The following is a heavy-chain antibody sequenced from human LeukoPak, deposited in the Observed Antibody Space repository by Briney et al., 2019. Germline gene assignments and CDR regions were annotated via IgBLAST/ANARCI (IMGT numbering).Heavy chain of an antibody. J-gene: IGHJ1*01. D-gene: IGHD2-2*01. V-gene: IGHV1-69*05. CDR2: IIPIFGTA. CDR1: GYTFTTYG. CDR3: ARPTEYCSSTSCHRTEYFQH. Sequence: ASVKVSCKASGYTFTTYGISWVRQAPGQGLEWMGGIIPIFGTANYAQKFQGRVTITTDESTSTAYMELSSLRSEDTAVYYCARPTEYCSSTSCHRTEYFQHWGQGTLVTVSS.